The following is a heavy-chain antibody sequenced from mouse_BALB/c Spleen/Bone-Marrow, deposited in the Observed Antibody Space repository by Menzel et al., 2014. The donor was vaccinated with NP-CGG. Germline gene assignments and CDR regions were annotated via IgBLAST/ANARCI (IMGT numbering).Heavy chain of an antibody. CDR1: GFSLTSYG. D-gene: IGHD1-1*01. V-gene: IGHV2-9*02. Sequence: VKLMESGPGLVAPSQSLSITCTVSGFSLTSYGVHWVRQPPGKGLEWLGVIWAGGSTNYNSALMSRLSISKDNSKSQVFLKMNSLQTDDAAMYYCARDRGTTRAMDYWGQGTSVTVSS. J-gene: IGHJ4*01. CDR3: ARDRGTTRAMDY. CDR2: IWAGGST.